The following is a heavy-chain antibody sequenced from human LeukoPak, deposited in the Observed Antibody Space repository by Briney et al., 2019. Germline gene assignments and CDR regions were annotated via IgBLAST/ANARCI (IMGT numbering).Heavy chain of an antibody. Sequence: SETLSLTFADYGGSFSGYYWSWIRQPPGKGLEWIREINHSGSTNYNPSLKSRVTISVDTSKNQFSLKPSSVTAADTAVYYCARDTDPAVLRYFDSLLQSHAFDIWGQGTMVTVSS. CDR2: INHSGST. D-gene: IGHD3-9*01. CDR1: GGSFSGYY. J-gene: IGHJ3*02. CDR3: ARDTDPAVLRYFDSLLQSHAFDI. V-gene: IGHV4-34*01.